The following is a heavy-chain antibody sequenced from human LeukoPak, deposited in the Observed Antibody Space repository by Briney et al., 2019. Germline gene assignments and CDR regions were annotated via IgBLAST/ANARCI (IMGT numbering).Heavy chain of an antibody. CDR2: ISSSSSSI. Sequence: PGGSLRLSCAASGFTLSSYGMNWVRQAPGKGLEWVSSISSSSSSIYYADSVKGRFTISRDNAKNSLYLQMNSLRAEDTAVYYCARGAQVLLWFGELLEGWFDPWGQGTLVTVSS. CDR3: ARGAQVLLWFGELLEGWFDP. J-gene: IGHJ5*02. CDR1: GFTLSSYG. D-gene: IGHD3-10*01. V-gene: IGHV3-21*01.